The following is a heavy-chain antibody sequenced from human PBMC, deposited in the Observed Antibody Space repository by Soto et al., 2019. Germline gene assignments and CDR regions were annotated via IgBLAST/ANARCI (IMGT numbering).Heavy chain of an antibody. D-gene: IGHD1-1*01. J-gene: IGHJ3*01. CDR1: GYTFTNYG. V-gene: IGHV1-18*04. CDR3: VRSVTATGTAANL. CDR2: ISAYNGNT. Sequence: QDQLVQSGAEVKKPGASVKVSCKASGYTFTNYGVSWVRQAPGQGLEWMGWISAYNGNTDYAHNFQDRVTMTTDTPTSTAYMELRSLRSADTAMFYCVRSVTATGTAANLWGQGTMVTVSS.